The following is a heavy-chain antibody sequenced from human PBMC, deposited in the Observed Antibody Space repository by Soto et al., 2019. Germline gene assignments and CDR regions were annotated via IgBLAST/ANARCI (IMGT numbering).Heavy chain of an antibody. J-gene: IGHJ6*02. CDR2: INHSGST. D-gene: IGHD3-3*01. CDR1: GGSFSGYY. CDR3: ARGRSSTFGVVTKFYYYGMDV. V-gene: IGHV4-34*01. Sequence: SETLSLTCAVYGGSFSGYYWSWIRQPPEEGLEWIGEINHSGSTNYNPSLKSRVTISVDTSKNQFSLKLSSVTAADTAVYYCARGRSSTFGVVTKFYYYGMDVWGQGTTVTVSS.